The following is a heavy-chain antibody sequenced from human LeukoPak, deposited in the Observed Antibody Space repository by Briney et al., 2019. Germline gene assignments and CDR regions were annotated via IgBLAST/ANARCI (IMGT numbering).Heavy chain of an antibody. CDR1: GGTFSSYA. CDR3: ARVSGGGRYFDY. Sequence: SVKVSCEASGGTFSSYAISWVRQAPGQGLEWMGGIIPIFGTANYAQKFQGRVTITTDESTSTAYMELSSLRSEDTAVYYCARVSGGGRYFDYWGQGTLVTVSS. J-gene: IGHJ4*02. V-gene: IGHV1-69*05. CDR2: IIPIFGTA. D-gene: IGHD3-16*01.